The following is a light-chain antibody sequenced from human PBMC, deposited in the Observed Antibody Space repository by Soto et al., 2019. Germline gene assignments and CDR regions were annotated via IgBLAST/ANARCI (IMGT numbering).Light chain of an antibody. CDR3: QHYGRSPFT. Sequence: EIVLTQSPGTLSLSPGERATLSCRASQSVSSSYLAWYQQKPGQAPSLLIYGASTRATGIPDRFSGSGFGTDFTLTIIRLEPEDCAVYYCQHYGRSPFTFGPGTKVDIK. CDR2: GAS. CDR1: QSVSSSY. J-gene: IGKJ3*01. V-gene: IGKV3-20*01.